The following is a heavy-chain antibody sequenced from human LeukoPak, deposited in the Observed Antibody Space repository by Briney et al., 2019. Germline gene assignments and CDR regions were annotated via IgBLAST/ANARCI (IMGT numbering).Heavy chain of an antibody. CDR3: ARGPGDYGDLYLFDY. CDR1: GGSISSSSNY. V-gene: IGHV4-39*07. Sequence: SETLSLTCTVSGGSISSSSNYWGLIRQPPGKGLEWIGSIYYSGSTYYNPSLKSRVTISGDTSKNQFSLKLSSVTAADTAVYYCARGPGDYGDLYLFDYWGQGTLVTDSS. CDR2: IYYSGST. J-gene: IGHJ4*02. D-gene: IGHD4-17*01.